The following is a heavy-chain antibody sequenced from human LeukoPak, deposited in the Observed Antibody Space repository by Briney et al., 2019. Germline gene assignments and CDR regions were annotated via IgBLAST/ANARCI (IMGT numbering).Heavy chain of an antibody. V-gene: IGHV1-2*02. D-gene: IGHD2-2*01. Sequence: GASVKVSCKASGYTFTGYYMHWVRQAPGQGLEWMGWINPNSGGTNYAQKFQGRVTMTRDTSISTAYMELSRLRSDDTAVYYCARGGPDIVVVPAAIWWFDPWGQGTLITVSS. CDR3: ARGGPDIVVVPAAIWWFDP. CDR2: INPNSGGT. J-gene: IGHJ5*02. CDR1: GYTFTGYY.